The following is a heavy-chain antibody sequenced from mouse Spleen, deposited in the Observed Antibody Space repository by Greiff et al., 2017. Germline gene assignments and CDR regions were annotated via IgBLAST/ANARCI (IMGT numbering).Heavy chain of an antibody. Sequence: EVQVVESEGGLVQPGSSMKLSCTASGFTFSDYYMAWVRQVPEKGLEWVANINYDGSSTYYLDSLKSRFIISRDNAKNTLYLQMSSLKSEDTATYYCARENYGSSYWYFDVWGTGTTVTVSS. CDR2: INYDGSST. CDR3: ARENYGSSYWYFDV. J-gene: IGHJ1*03. D-gene: IGHD1-1*01. CDR1: GFTFSDYY. V-gene: IGHV5-16*01.